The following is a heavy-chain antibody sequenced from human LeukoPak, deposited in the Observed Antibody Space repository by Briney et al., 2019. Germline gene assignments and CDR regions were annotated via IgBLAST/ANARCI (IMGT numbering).Heavy chain of an antibody. CDR1: GFTFSSYS. J-gene: IGHJ4*02. CDR2: ISSSSSYI. Sequence: GGSLRLSCAASGFTFSSYSMTWVRQAPGKGLEWVSSISSSSSYIYYADSVKGRFTISRDNAKTSLYLQMNSLRAEDTAVYYCAWEGYSSSSGFDYWGQGTLVTVSS. V-gene: IGHV3-21*01. CDR3: AWEGYSSSSGFDY. D-gene: IGHD6-6*01.